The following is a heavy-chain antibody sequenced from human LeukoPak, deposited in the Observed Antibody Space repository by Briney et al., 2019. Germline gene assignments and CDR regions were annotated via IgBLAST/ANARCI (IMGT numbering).Heavy chain of an antibody. CDR1: GFMFRSYG. D-gene: IGHD2-2*01. Sequence: GGSLRLSCAASGFMFRSYGMHWVRQAPGKGLEWVAVIWYDGSNKYYGDSVKGRFTISRDNSKNTLYLQMNSLSAEDTAVYCCARQDVVPAAPRGYFDYWGQGTLVTVSS. CDR3: ARQDVVPAAPRGYFDY. J-gene: IGHJ4*02. CDR2: IWYDGSNK. V-gene: IGHV3-33*01.